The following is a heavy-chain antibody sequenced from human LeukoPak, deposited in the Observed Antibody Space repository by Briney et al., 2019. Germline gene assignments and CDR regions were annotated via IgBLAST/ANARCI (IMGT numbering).Heavy chain of an antibody. D-gene: IGHD6-13*01. J-gene: IGHJ4*02. CDR3: AKDAMRRIAAAGIFDY. CDR1: GFTFSSYW. Sequence: PGGSLRLSCAASGFTFSSYWMSWVRQAPGKGLEWVANIKQDGSEKYYVDSVKGRFTISRDNAKNSLYLQMNSLRAEDTAVYYCAKDAMRRIAAAGIFDYWGQGTLVTVSS. CDR2: IKQDGSEK. V-gene: IGHV3-7*01.